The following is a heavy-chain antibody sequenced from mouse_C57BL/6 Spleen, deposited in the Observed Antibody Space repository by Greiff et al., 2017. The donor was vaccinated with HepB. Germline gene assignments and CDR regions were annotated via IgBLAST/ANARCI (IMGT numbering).Heavy chain of an antibody. CDR3: ARELGLLNYAMDY. D-gene: IGHD2-10*01. J-gene: IGHJ4*01. V-gene: IGHV3-6*01. Sequence: EVQVVESGPGLVKPSQSLSLTCSVTGYSITSGYYWNWIRQFPGNKLEWMGYISYDGSNNYNPSLKNRISITRDTSKNQFFLKLNSVTTEDTATYYGARELGLLNYAMDYWGQGTSATVSS. CDR2: ISYDGSN. CDR1: GYSITSGYY.